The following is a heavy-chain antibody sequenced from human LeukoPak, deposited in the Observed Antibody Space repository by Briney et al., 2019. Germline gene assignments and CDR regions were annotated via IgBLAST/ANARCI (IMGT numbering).Heavy chain of an antibody. J-gene: IGHJ4*02. V-gene: IGHV3-11*05. CDR1: GFTFTDYY. CDR3: TRDPRRLDY. Sequence: GGSLRLSCVVSGFTFTDYYMTWVRQAPGKGLEWFSYISGNSADINYLDSVRGRFTISRDNAKNSLYLQMNSLRVEDTAVYYCTRDPRRLDYLGQGTLVTVSS. CDR2: ISGNSADI.